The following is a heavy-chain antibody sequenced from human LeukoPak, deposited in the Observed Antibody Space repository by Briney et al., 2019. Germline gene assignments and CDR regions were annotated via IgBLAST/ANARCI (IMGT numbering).Heavy chain of an antibody. D-gene: IGHD4-17*01. CDR1: GDSITRGTYY. CDR3: ARDRGNGDYGDYFDS. J-gene: IGHJ4*02. Sequence: SETLSLTCTVSGDSITRGTYYWNWIRQPAGKGLEWIGRIHTSGRVNYNPSLKSRVTISIDTSRNLVSLRLTSVTAADAAVYYCARDRGNGDYGDYFDSWGQGTLVSVSS. CDR2: IHTSGRV. V-gene: IGHV4-61*02.